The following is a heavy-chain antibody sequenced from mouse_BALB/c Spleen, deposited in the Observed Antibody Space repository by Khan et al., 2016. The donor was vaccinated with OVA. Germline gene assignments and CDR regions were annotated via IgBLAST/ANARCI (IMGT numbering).Heavy chain of an antibody. CDR1: GYTFTSFW. J-gene: IGHJ3*01. CDR3: TRGGYGSPFAY. V-gene: IGHV1S127*01. Sequence: VQLQESGPELVRPGASVKMSCKASGYTFTSFWINWVKQRPGQGLEWIGMIDPSKSETRLNQKFKDKATLNVDKSSNTAYMQLSRLTSEDSGVYYCTRGGYGSPFAYWGQGTLVTVSA. CDR2: IDPSKSET. D-gene: IGHD1-1*01.